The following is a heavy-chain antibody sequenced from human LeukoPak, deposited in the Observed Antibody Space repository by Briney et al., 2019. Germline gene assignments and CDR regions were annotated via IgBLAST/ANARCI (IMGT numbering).Heavy chain of an antibody. Sequence: ASVKVSCKASGYTFTGYYMHWVRQAPGQGLEWMGWINPNSGGTNYAQKFQGRVTMTRDTSISTAYMELSRLRSDDTAVYYCARDRYGAEYFQHWGQGTLVTVSS. J-gene: IGHJ1*01. CDR2: INPNSGGT. CDR3: ARDRYGAEYFQH. V-gene: IGHV1-2*02. CDR1: GYTFTGYY. D-gene: IGHD4-17*01.